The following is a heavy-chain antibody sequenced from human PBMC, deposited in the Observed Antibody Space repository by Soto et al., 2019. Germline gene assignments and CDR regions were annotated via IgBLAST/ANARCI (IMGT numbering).Heavy chain of an antibody. D-gene: IGHD1-1*01. CDR3: ARGRYGDY. CDR2: ISAHNGNT. V-gene: IGHV1-18*01. Sequence: QVHLVQSGAEVKKPGASVKVSCKGSGYAFTTYGITWVRQAPGQGLEWRGWISAHNGNTNYAQKLQGRVTVTRDTSTSTADMELRGLRSDGAAVYYCARGRYGDYWGQGALVTVSS. CDR1: GYAFTTYG. J-gene: IGHJ4*02.